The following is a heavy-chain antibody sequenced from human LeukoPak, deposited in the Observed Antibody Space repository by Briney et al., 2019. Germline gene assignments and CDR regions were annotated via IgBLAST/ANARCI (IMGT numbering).Heavy chain of an antibody. J-gene: IGHJ6*02. CDR3: ARDRVSDFWSGYYKDYYGMDV. CDR1: EFTFSSYA. D-gene: IGHD3-3*01. Sequence: GGSPRLSCAASEFTFSSYAMHWVRQAPGKGLEWVAVISYDGSNKYYADSVKGRFTISRDNSKNTLYLQMNSLRAEDTAVYYCARDRVSDFWSGYYKDYYGMDVWGQGTTVTVSS. CDR2: ISYDGSNK. V-gene: IGHV3-30-3*01.